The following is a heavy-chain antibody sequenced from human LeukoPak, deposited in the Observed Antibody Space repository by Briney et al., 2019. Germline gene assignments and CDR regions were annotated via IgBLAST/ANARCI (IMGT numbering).Heavy chain of an antibody. J-gene: IGHJ5*02. CDR2: IIPIFGTA. CDR1: GGTFSSYA. V-gene: IGHV1-69*13. D-gene: IGHD3-3*01. Sequence: GASVKVSCKASGGTFSSYAISWVRQAPGQGLEWMGGIIPIFGTANYAQKFQGRVTITADESTSTAYMELSSLRSEDTAVYYCARASYDFWSGYFAKGFDPWGQGTLVTVSS. CDR3: ARASYDFWSGYFAKGFDP.